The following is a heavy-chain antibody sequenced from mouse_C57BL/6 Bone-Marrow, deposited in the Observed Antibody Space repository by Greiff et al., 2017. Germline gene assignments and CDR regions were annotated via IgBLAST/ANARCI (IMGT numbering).Heavy chain of an antibody. CDR3: ARDYYGSSYNAMDY. CDR2: ISDGGSYT. V-gene: IGHV5-4*01. D-gene: IGHD1-1*01. J-gene: IGHJ4*01. Sequence: DVKLVESGGGLVKPGGSLKLSCAASGFTFSSYAMSWVRQTPEKRLEWVATISDGGSYTYYPDNVKGRFTISRDNAKNILYLQMSHLKSEDTAMYYCARDYYGSSYNAMDYWGQGTSVTVSS. CDR1: GFTFSSYA.